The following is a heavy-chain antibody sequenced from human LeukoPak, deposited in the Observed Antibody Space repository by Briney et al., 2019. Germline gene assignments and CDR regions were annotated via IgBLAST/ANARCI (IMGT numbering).Heavy chain of an antibody. Sequence: PGGSLRLSCAASGLTFSSYWMSWVRQAPGKGLEWVANIKQDGSEKYYVDSVKGRFTISRDNAKNSLYLQMNSLRAEDTAVYYCARVAAAGWEYFQHWGQGTLVTVSS. V-gene: IGHV3-7*01. CDR2: IKQDGSEK. D-gene: IGHD6-13*01. J-gene: IGHJ1*01. CDR1: GLTFSSYW. CDR3: ARVAAAGWEYFQH.